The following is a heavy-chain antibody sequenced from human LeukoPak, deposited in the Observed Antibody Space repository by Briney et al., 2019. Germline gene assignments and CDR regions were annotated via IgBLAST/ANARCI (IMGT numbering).Heavy chain of an antibody. J-gene: IGHJ5*02. CDR1: GFTFSSYA. D-gene: IGHD3-16*01. CDR3: ARGGFYTDWFDP. V-gene: IGHV3-53*04. Sequence: PGGSLRLSCAASGFTFSSYALTWVRQAPGKGLEWVSVIYTGGTQYHADSVKGRFTMSRYNSKNTLFLQMDSLRAEDTAVYYCARGGFYTDWFDPWGQGTLVTVSS. CDR2: IYTGGTQ.